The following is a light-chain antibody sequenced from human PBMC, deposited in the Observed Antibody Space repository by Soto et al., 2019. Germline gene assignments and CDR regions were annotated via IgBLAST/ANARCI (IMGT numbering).Light chain of an antibody. Sequence: MQMTQSPSSLSASVGDRVSITCRASQSIGTFLNWYQQKPGEAPNLLIHTSFTLYSGVPSRFSGTGSGTDYTLTISSLQPEDFATYFCQQAFSAEWTFGQGTKVDIK. V-gene: IGKV1-39*01. CDR1: QSIGTF. CDR2: TSF. CDR3: QQAFSAEWT. J-gene: IGKJ1*01.